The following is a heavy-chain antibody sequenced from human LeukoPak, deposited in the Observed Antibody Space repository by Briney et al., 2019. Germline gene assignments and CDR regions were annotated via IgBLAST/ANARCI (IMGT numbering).Heavy chain of an antibody. J-gene: IGHJ5*02. V-gene: IGHV3-23*01. Sequence: GGSLRLSCADSGFTLSRFWMNWVRQAPGKGLEWVSAISGSGGSTYYADSVKGRFTISRDNSKNTLYLQMNSLRAEDTAVYYCAKDPQTIVVVPAAIGRPNWFDPWGQGTLVTVSS. CDR1: GFTLSRFW. CDR2: ISGSGGST. CDR3: AKDPQTIVVVPAAIGRPNWFDP. D-gene: IGHD2-2*02.